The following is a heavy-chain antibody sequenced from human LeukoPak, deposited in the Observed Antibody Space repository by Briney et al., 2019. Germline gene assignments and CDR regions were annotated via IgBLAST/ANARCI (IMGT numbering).Heavy chain of an antibody. Sequence: GESLKISCKGSGYSFTTYWVAWVRQMPGKGLEWMGTIYPGDSDTRYSRPFQGQVTSSADKSISTAYLQWSSLKASDTAMYYCARRAYGDYAFDIWGQGTMVTVSS. CDR2: IYPGDSDT. D-gene: IGHD4-17*01. V-gene: IGHV5-51*01. J-gene: IGHJ3*02. CDR1: GYSFTTYW. CDR3: ARRAYGDYAFDI.